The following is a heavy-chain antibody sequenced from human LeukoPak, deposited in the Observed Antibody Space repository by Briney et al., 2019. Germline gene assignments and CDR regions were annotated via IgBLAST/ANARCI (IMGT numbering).Heavy chain of an antibody. V-gene: IGHV4-4*07. D-gene: IGHD2-15*01. J-gene: IGHJ4*02. CDR2: VYTSGST. CDR1: GGSISSYY. Sequence: SETLSLTCTVSGGSISSYYWSWIRQLAGKGLEWIGRVYTSGSTNYNPSLKSRVTMSVDTSKNLFSLKLNSVTAADTAVYYCALRGYCSGNNCYSDYWGQGTLVTVSS. CDR3: ALRGYCSGNNCYSDY.